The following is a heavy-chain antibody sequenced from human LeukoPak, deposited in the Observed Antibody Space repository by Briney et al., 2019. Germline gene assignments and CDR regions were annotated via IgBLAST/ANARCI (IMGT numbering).Heavy chain of an antibody. V-gene: IGHV1-2*02. CDR1: GYTFTGYY. CDR2: INPNSGGT. Sequence: ASVKVSCKASGYTFTGYYMHWVRQAPGQGLEWMGWINPNSGGTNYAQKFQGRVTMTRDTSISTAYMELSRLRSDDTAVYYCARDDPGRYCSSTSCYVNWFDLWGQGTLVTVSS. D-gene: IGHD2-2*01. J-gene: IGHJ5*02. CDR3: ARDDPGRYCSSTSCYVNWFDL.